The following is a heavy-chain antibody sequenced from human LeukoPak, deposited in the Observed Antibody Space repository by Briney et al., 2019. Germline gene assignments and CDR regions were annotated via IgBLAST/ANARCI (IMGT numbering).Heavy chain of an antibody. CDR2: INIDGSST. Sequence: GGSLRLSCAASGFTFSNYWMHWVRQAPGKGPVWVSRINIDGSSTSYADSVKGRFTISRDNAKNTLYLQMNSLRAEDTAVYYCAKDSDNAYWGQGTLVTVSS. CDR3: AKDSDNAY. J-gene: IGHJ4*02. D-gene: IGHD5-24*01. V-gene: IGHV3-74*01. CDR1: GFTFSNYW.